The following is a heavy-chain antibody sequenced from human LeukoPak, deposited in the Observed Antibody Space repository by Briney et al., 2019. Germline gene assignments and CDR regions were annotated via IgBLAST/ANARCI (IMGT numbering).Heavy chain of an antibody. Sequence: SETLSLTCAVSGGSISSSNWWSWVRQPPGKGLEWIGEIYHSGSTNYNPSLKSRVTISVDKSKNQFSLKLSSVTAADTAVYYCARVYGIGQQLVSWFDPWGQGTLVTVSS. CDR2: IYHSGST. CDR3: ARVYGIGQQLVSWFDP. CDR1: GGSISSSNW. J-gene: IGHJ5*02. V-gene: IGHV4-4*02. D-gene: IGHD6-13*01.